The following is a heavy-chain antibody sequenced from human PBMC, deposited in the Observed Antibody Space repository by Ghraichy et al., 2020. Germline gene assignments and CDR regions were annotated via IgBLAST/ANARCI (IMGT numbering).Heavy chain of an antibody. CDR3: ARMGYDIFYGMDV. J-gene: IGHJ6*02. CDR1: GFSLSNARMG. CDR2: IFSNDEK. V-gene: IGHV2-26*01. D-gene: IGHD3-9*01. Sequence: SGPTLVKPTETLTLTCTVSGFSLSNARMGVSWIRQPPGKALEWLAHIFSNDEKSYSTSLKSRLTISKDTSKSQVVLTMTNMDPVDTATYYCARMGYDIFYGMDVWGQGTTVTVSS.